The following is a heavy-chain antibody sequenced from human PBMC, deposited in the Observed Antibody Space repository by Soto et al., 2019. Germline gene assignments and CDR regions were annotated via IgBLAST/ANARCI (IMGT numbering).Heavy chain of an antibody. CDR1: EFTFSGRS. CDR2: IDKVGTDS. D-gene: IGHD3-10*01. J-gene: IGHJ6*03. V-gene: IGHV3-74*01. CDR3: ARGWFGPDV. Sequence: EVQLVESGGGLVQPGGSLRLSCAASEFTFSGRSVHWVRQAPGKGLVWVSGIDKVGTDSTYTGSVKGRFHSSRDNAKNTVYLQMNILKVEDTAVYYCARGWFGPDVWGKGTTVTVS.